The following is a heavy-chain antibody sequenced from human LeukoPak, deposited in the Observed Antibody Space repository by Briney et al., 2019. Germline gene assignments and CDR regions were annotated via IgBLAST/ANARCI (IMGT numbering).Heavy chain of an antibody. J-gene: IGHJ4*02. CDR1: GFTFSSYS. Sequence: PGGSLRLSCAASGFTFSSYSMNWVRQAPGKGLEWVSSISSSSSYIYYADSVKGRFTISRDNAKNSLYLQMNSLRAEDTAVYYCARDYGDYPGLDYWGQGTLVTVSS. CDR2: ISSSSSYI. CDR3: ARDYGDYPGLDY. D-gene: IGHD4-17*01. V-gene: IGHV3-21*01.